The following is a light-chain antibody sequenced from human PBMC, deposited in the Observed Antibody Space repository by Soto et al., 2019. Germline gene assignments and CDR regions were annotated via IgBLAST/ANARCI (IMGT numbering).Light chain of an antibody. CDR2: EGT. J-gene: IGLJ2*01. V-gene: IGLV2-23*01. Sequence: QSALTQPASVSGSPGQSITISCTGTSSDVGSYNLVSWYQHHPGKAPKLMIYEGTKRPSGVSNRFSGSKSGNTASLTVSGPQGEDGGDYSFRPLEMESKVPFGGGPK. CDR3: RPLEMESKVP. CDR1: SSDVGSYNL.